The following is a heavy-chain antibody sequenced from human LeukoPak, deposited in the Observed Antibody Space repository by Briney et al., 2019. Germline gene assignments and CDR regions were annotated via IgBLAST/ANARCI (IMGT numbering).Heavy chain of an antibody. J-gene: IGHJ4*02. CDR3: ANTPVTMVRGVHYYFDY. D-gene: IGHD3-10*01. CDR1: GFTFSSYG. Sequence: GGSLRLSCAASGFTFSSYGMHWVRQAPGKGLEWVAFIRYDGSNKYYADSVRGRFTISRDNSKNTLYLQMNSLRAEDTAVYYCANTPVTMVRGVHYYFDYWGQGTLVTVSS. CDR2: IRYDGSNK. V-gene: IGHV3-30*02.